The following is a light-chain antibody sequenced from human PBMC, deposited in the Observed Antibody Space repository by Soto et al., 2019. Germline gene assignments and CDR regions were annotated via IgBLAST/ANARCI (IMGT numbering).Light chain of an antibody. V-gene: IGLV1-40*01. CDR3: SSFTSRFTFNYV. CDR2: GNS. CDR1: SSNIGAGYD. J-gene: IGLJ1*01. Sequence: QSVLTQPPSVSGAPGQGVTISCTGSSSNIGAGYDVHWYQQLPGTAPKLLIYGNSNRPSGVPDRFSGSKSGTSASLAITGLQAEDEADYYCSSFTSRFTFNYVFGTGTKLTVL.